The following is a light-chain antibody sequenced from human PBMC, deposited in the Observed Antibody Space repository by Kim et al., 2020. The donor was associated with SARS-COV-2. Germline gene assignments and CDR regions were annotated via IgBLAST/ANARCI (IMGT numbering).Light chain of an antibody. V-gene: IGKV6-21*02. CDR1: QNIGSD. CDR3: HQSRSLPET. CDR2: YAS. Sequence: EVLLTQSPEFRSVTPKEKVTITCRASQNIGSDLHWYQQKPDQSPKVLIKYASQSISGVPSRFSGSGSGTDFTLTINSLEPEDAATYYCHQSRSLPETFGQGTKVDIK. J-gene: IGKJ1*01.